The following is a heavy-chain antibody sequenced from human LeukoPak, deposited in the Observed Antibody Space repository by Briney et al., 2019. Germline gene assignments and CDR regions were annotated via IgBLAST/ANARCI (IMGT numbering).Heavy chain of an antibody. J-gene: IGHJ5*02. Sequence: SETLSLTCTVSGGSLSSSSYYWGWIRQPPGKGLEWIGSIYYSGSTYYNPSLKSRVTISVDTSKNQFSLKLSSVTAADTAVYYCARHLLSLDPGWFDPWGQGTLVTVSS. CDR1: GGSLSSSSYY. D-gene: IGHD1-1*01. V-gene: IGHV4-39*01. CDR3: ARHLLSLDPGWFDP. CDR2: IYYSGST.